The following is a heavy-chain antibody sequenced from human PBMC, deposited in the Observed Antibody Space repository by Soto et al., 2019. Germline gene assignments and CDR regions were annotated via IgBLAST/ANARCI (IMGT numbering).Heavy chain of an antibody. CDR1: GFSFDNYA. D-gene: IGHD3-16*01. Sequence: EVQLLESGGDLVQPGGSLRLSCVASGFSFDNYAMSWVRQAPGKGLEWVSAIKSDGSSTYYAASVKDRFIISRDNSKNTLYLQLNSLRAEDTVVYYCAQLGLMTFSHKHYFNHWGRGTLVTVSS. CDR3: AQLGLMTFSHKHYFNH. CDR2: IKSDGSST. V-gene: IGHV3-23*01. J-gene: IGHJ4*02.